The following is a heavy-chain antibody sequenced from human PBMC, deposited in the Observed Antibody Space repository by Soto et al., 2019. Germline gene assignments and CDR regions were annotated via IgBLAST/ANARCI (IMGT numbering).Heavy chain of an antibody. CDR3: AGLLPSFDGDYDDY. V-gene: IGHV4-39*01. CDR1: GGSISSSSYY. Sequence: QLQLQESGPGLVKPSETLSLTCTVSGGSISSSSYYWGWIRQPPGKGLEWIGSIYYSGSTYYNPSLKSRVTISVDTSKNQFSLRLSSVTAADRAVYYCAGLLPSFDGDYDDYWGQGTMVTVSS. J-gene: IGHJ4*02. CDR2: IYYSGST. D-gene: IGHD2-15*01.